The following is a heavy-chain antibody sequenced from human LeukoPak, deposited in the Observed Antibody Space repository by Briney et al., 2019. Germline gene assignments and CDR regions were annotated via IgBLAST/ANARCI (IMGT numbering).Heavy chain of an antibody. J-gene: IGHJ6*04. Sequence: GGSLRLSCTASGFLLGVYSMLWAPHAPGRGLEWVGFHRSKAYGGTREYAASVKGRFTIQRDDSISVAYLHMYSLKTDDTAFYYCTRGPIQLMIHSGMDVWGEGTTVTVSS. D-gene: IGHD5-18*01. CDR2: HRSKAYGGTR. CDR1: GFLLGVYS. V-gene: IGHV3-49*04. CDR3: TRGPIQLMIHSGMDV.